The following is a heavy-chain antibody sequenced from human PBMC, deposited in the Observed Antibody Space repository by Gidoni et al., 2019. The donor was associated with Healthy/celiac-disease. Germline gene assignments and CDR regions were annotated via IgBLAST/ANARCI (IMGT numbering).Heavy chain of an antibody. Sequence: QMQLVQSGPEVKKPGTSVKVSCKASGFPFTSSAVQWVRQARGQRLEWIGWIVVGSGNTNYAQKFQERVTITRDMSTSTAYMELSSLRSEDTAVYYCAAALYDILTGYPTIGYYYYGMDVWGQGTTVTVSS. CDR1: GFPFTSSA. CDR2: IVVGSGNT. CDR3: AAALYDILTGYPTIGYYYYGMDV. V-gene: IGHV1-58*01. J-gene: IGHJ6*02. D-gene: IGHD3-9*01.